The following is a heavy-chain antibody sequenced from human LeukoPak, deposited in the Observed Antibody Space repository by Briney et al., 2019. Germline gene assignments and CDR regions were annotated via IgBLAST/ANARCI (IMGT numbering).Heavy chain of an antibody. J-gene: IGHJ4*02. CDR2: ISWNSGSI. V-gene: IGHV3-9*03. CDR3: AKDYRSSSWYYFDY. D-gene: IGHD6-13*01. Sequence: GRSLRLSCAASGFTFDDYAVHWDRQAPGKGLEWVSGISWNSGSIGYADSAKGRFTISRDNAKNSLYLQMNSLRAEDMALYYCAKDYRSSSWYYFDYWGQGTLVTVSS. CDR1: GFTFDDYA.